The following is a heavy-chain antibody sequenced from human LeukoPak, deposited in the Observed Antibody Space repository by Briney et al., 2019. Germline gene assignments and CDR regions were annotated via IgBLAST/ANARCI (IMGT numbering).Heavy chain of an antibody. D-gene: IGHD6-13*01. CDR3: ARRVAAAGTASDP. CDR1: GSSISSSSYY. V-gene: IGHV4-39*01. Sequence: KPSETLSLTCTVSGSSISSSSYYWGWIRQPPGKGLEWIGSIYYSGSTYYNPSLKSRVTISVDTSKNQFSLKLSSVTAADTAVYYCARRVAAAGTASDPWGQGTLVTVSS. CDR2: IYYSGST. J-gene: IGHJ5*02.